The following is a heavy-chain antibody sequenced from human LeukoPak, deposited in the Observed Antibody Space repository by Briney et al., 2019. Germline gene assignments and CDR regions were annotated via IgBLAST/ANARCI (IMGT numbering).Heavy chain of an antibody. CDR2: IKHDGSEK. D-gene: IGHD2-15*01. CDR3: AGDSLRYCSGDSCYYNY. Sequence: GGSLRLSCAASGFTFSDYWMSWVRQSPGKGLEWVANIKHDGSEKYYVDSVKGRFTISRDNAKNSLYLQMNSLRAEDTAVYSCAGDSLRYCSGDSCYYNYWGQGTLVTVSS. J-gene: IGHJ4*02. CDR1: GFTFSDYW. V-gene: IGHV3-7*01.